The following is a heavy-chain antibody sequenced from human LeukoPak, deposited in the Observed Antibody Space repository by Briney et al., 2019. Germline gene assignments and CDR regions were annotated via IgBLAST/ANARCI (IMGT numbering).Heavy chain of an antibody. D-gene: IGHD3-22*01. CDR2: ISSGGSTI. CDR1: GVTSSEVY. J-gene: IGHJ4*02. V-gene: IGHV3-11*01. Sequence: GGSLRLSCAASGVTSSEVYMSWIRQAPGKGLEWVSYISSGGSTIYYADSVKGRFTMSRDNGKNSLYLQMNSLRVEDTAVYYCARVRYYYDSSGYYPLRYWGQGTLVPVSS. CDR3: ARVRYYYDSSGYYPLRY.